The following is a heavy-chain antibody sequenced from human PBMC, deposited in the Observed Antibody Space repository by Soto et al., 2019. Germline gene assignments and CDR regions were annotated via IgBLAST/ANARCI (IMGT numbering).Heavy chain of an antibody. D-gene: IGHD6-19*01. CDR1: GFTFSSYA. CDR3: AKTANGWFRAFDI. CDR2: ISGSGGTT. Sequence: EVQLLESGGGLVQPGGSLRLSCAASGFTFSSYAMSWVRQAPGKGLEWVSAISGSGGTTYYADSVKGRFTFSRDNSKNTLYLQINSLRAKDTAVYYCAKTANGWFRAFDIWGQGTMVTVSS. J-gene: IGHJ3*02. V-gene: IGHV3-23*01.